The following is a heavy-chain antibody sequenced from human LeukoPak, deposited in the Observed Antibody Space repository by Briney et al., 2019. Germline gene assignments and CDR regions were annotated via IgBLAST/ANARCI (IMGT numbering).Heavy chain of an antibody. CDR2: IRSKAYGGTT. CDR1: GFTFGDYA. CDR3: TSFLVVSSGYEFDY. V-gene: IGHV3-49*04. J-gene: IGHJ4*02. D-gene: IGHD3-22*01. Sequence: GRSLRFSCTASGFTFGDYAMSWVRQAPGKGLEWVGFIRSKAYGGTTEYAASVKCRFTISRDHSKSIAYLQMNSLKTEDTAVYYCTSFLVVSSGYEFDYWGQGTLVTVSS.